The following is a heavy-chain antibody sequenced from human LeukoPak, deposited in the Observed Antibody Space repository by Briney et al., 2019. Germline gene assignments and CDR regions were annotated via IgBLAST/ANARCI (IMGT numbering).Heavy chain of an antibody. CDR1: GYTFTSYD. Sequence: GASVKVSCKASGYTFTSYDINWVRQATGQGLEWMGWMNPNSGNTGYAQKFQGRVTMTEDTSTDTAYMELSSLRSEDTAVYYCATGPDFWRRPWGQGTLVTVSS. J-gene: IGHJ5*02. D-gene: IGHD3-3*01. CDR2: MNPNSGNT. V-gene: IGHV1-8*01. CDR3: ATGPDFWRRP.